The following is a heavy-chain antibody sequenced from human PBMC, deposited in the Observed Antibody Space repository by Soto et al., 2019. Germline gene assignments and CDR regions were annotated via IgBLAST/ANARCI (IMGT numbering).Heavy chain of an antibody. CDR1: GGSFSGYY. D-gene: IGHD5-12*01. CDR3: ARGRGVATINYCYGMDV. Sequence: SETLSLTCAVYGGSFSGYYWSWIRQPPGKGLEWIGEINHSGSTNYNPSLKSRVTISVDTSKNQFSLKLSSVTAADTAVYYCARGRGVATINYCYGMDVWGRGTTVTVSS. V-gene: IGHV4-34*01. J-gene: IGHJ6*02. CDR2: INHSGST.